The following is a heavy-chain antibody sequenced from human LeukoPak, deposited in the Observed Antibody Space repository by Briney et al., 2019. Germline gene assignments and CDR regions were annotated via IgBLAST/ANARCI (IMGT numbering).Heavy chain of an antibody. CDR2: ISWNSGRR. D-gene: IGHD4-23*01. J-gene: IGHJ4*02. CDR1: GFTFGDYA. CDR3: AKDMNPGGTSFDY. Sequence: PGGSLRLSCAASGFTFGDYAMSWVRQAPGKGLEWISIISWNSGRRTYADSVKGRFTISRDNAKNSLYLRMNSLTPEDTALYYCAKDMNPGGTSFDYWGQGTLVTVSS. V-gene: IGHV3-9*01.